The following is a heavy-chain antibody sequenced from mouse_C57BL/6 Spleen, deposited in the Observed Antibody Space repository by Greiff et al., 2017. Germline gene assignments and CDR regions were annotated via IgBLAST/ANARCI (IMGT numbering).Heavy chain of an antibody. V-gene: IGHV1-64*01. CDR3: AAITTVVANPRWYFDV. CDR1: GYTFTSYW. CDR2: IHPNSGST. Sequence: VKLQQPGAELVKPGASVKLSCKASGYTFTSYWMHWVKQRPGQGLEWIGMIHPNSGSTNYNEKFKSKATLTVDKSSSTAYRQLSSLTSEDSAVYYCAAITTVVANPRWYFDVWGTGTTVTVSS. J-gene: IGHJ1*03. D-gene: IGHD1-1*01.